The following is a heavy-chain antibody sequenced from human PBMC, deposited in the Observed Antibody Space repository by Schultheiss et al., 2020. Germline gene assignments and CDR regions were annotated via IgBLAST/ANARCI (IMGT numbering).Heavy chain of an antibody. V-gene: IGHV4-31*11. Sequence: SQTLSLTFAVSGGSISSSNWWSWVRQPPGKGLEWIGYIYYSGSTYYNPSLKSRVTISVDTSKNQFSLKLSSVTAADTAVYYCARDTPLYGMDVWGQGTTVTVSS. CDR2: IYYSGST. J-gene: IGHJ6*02. CDR3: ARDTPLYGMDV. D-gene: IGHD2-15*01. CDR1: GGSISSSNW.